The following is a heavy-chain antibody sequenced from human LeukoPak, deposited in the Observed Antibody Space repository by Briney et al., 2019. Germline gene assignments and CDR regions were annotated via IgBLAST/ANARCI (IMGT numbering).Heavy chain of an antibody. V-gene: IGHV1-69*04. Sequence: SVKVSCKASGGTFSSYAISWVRQAPGQGLEWMGRIIPILGIANYAQKFQGRVTIAADKSTSTAYMELSSLRSEDTAVYYCARDRGAMAAFDYWGQGTLVTVSS. CDR1: GGTFSSYA. D-gene: IGHD3-10*01. J-gene: IGHJ4*02. CDR3: ARDRGAMAAFDY. CDR2: IIPILGIA.